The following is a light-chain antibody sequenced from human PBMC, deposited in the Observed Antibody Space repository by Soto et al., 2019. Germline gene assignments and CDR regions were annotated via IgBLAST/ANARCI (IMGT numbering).Light chain of an antibody. CDR3: CSYAGGSTFVVV. CDR1: SSDVGSYNL. J-gene: IGLJ2*01. V-gene: IGLV2-23*03. Sequence: QSVLTQPASVSGSPGQSITISCTGTSSDVGSYNLVSWYQQHPGKAPELMIYEGSKRPSGVSNRFSGSKSGNTASLTISGLQAGDEADYYCCSYAGGSTFVVVFGGGTQLTVL. CDR2: EGS.